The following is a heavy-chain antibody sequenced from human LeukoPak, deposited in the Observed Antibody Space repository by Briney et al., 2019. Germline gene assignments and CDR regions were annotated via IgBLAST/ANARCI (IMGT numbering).Heavy chain of an antibody. Sequence: SETLSLTCAVYGGSFSGYYWSWIRQPPGKGLEWIGEINHSGSTNYNPSLKSRVTISVDTSKNQFSLKLSSVTAADTAVYYCAREKIVVVTATSRRNNWFDPWGQGTLVTVSS. CDR1: GGSFSGYY. D-gene: IGHD2-21*02. CDR2: INHSGST. V-gene: IGHV4-34*01. CDR3: AREKIVVVTATSRRNNWFDP. J-gene: IGHJ5*02.